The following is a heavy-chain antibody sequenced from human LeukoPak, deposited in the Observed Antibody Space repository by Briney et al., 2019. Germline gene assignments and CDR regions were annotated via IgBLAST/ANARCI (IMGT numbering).Heavy chain of an antibody. CDR2: IIPIVGTA. CDR3: ARGAQQRIAAAPLDWFDP. J-gene: IGHJ5*02. CDR1: GGTFSSYA. D-gene: IGHD6-13*01. V-gene: IGHV1-69*13. Sequence: SVNVSCKASGGTFSSYAISWVRQAPGQGLEWMGGIIPIVGTANYAQKFQGRVTIAADESTSTAYMELSSLRSEDTAVYYCARGAQQRIAAAPLDWFDPWGQGTLLTVSS.